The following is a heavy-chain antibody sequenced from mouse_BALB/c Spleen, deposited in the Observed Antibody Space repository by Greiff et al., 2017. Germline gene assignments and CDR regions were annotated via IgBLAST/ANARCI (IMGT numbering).Heavy chain of an antibody. V-gene: IGHV3-6*02. D-gene: IGHD2-3*01. Sequence: VQLQQSGPGLVKPSQSLSLTCSVTGYSITSGYYWNWIRQFPGNKLEWMGYISYDGSNNYNPSLKNRISITRDTSKNQFFLKLNSVTTEDTATYYCARSSMIWFAYWGQGTLVTVSA. CDR3: ARSSMIWFAY. CDR1: GYSITSGYY. J-gene: IGHJ3*01. CDR2: ISYDGSN.